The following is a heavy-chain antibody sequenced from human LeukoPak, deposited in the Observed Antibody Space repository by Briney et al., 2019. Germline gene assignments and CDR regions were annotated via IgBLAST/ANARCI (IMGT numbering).Heavy chain of an antibody. J-gene: IGHJ6*02. CDR3: ASRGKQWPHPDYYGMDV. CDR1: GYSFTSYW. Sequence: GESLRISCKGSGYSFTSYWIGWVRQMPGKGLEWMGIIYPGDSDTRYSPSFQGQVTISADKSISTAYLQWSSLKASDTAMYYCASRGKQWPHPDYYGMDVWGQGTTVTVSS. D-gene: IGHD6-19*01. V-gene: IGHV5-51*01. CDR2: IYPGDSDT.